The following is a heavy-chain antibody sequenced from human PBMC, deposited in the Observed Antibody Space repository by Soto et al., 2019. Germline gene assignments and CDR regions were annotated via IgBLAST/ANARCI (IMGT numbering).Heavy chain of an antibody. J-gene: IGHJ6*02. CDR1: GYTFTSYG. CDR3: AREDTMVRGVIITPAYYYGMDV. Sequence: ASVKVSFKASGYTFTSYGISWVRQAPGQGLEWMGWISAYNGNTNYAQKLQGRVTMTTDTSTSTAYMELRSLRSDDTAVYYCAREDTMVRGVIITPAYYYGMDVWGQGTTVTVSS. D-gene: IGHD3-10*01. V-gene: IGHV1-18*01. CDR2: ISAYNGNT.